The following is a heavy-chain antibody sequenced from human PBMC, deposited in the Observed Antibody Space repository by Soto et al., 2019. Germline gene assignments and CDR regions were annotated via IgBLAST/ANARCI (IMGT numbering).Heavy chain of an antibody. V-gene: IGHV1-2*04. J-gene: IGHJ6*02. Sequence: QVQLVQSGAEVKKPGASVKVSCKAAGYTFTGYYMHWVRQAPGQVLEWMGWINPNSGGTNYAQKFQCWVTMTRDTSFSSACMELSRLRSDDTAVYYCAREGGIVVVPAAIEGGSYGMDVWGQGTTVTVSS. CDR3: AREGGIVVVPAAIEGGSYGMDV. CDR2: INPNSGGT. CDR1: GYTFTGYY. D-gene: IGHD2-2*01.